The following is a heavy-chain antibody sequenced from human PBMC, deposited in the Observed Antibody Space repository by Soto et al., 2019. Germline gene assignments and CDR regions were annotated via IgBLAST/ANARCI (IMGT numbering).Heavy chain of an antibody. D-gene: IGHD2-15*01. V-gene: IGHV3-23*01. Sequence: EVQLLESGGGLVQPGGSLRFSCAASGFTFSSYAMRWVRQPPGKGLEWVSAISGSGSSTYYADSVKGRFTISRDNSKNSLYLQMSSLRAEDTAVYYCARRSPSWAFDIWGQGTMVTVSS. CDR3: ARRSPSWAFDI. CDR1: GFTFSSYA. J-gene: IGHJ3*02. CDR2: ISGSGSST.